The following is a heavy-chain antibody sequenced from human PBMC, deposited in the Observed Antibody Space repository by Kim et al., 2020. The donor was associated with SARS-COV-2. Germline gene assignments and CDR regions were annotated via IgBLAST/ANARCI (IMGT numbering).Heavy chain of an antibody. CDR2: ISYDGSNK. Sequence: GGSLRLSCAASGFTFSSYAMHWVRQAPGKGLEWVAVISYDGSNKYYADSVKGRFTISRDNSKNTLYLQMNSLRAEDTAVYYCASLRIMITFGGVMTDYWG. V-gene: IGHV3-30*04. CDR3: ASLRIMITFGGVMTDY. CDR1: GFTFSSYA. D-gene: IGHD3-16*01. J-gene: IGHJ4*01.